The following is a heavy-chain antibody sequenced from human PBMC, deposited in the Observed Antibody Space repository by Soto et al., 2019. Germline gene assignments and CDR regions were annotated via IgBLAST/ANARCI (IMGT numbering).Heavy chain of an antibody. J-gene: IGHJ3*02. Sequence: SETLSLTCTVSGGSISSGGYYWSWIRQHPGKGLEWIGYIYYSGSTYYNPSLKSRVTISVDTSKNQFSLKLSSVTAADTAVYYCASTIAVAGMMGSDAFDIWGQGTMVTVSS. CDR1: GGSISSGGYY. CDR2: IYYSGST. D-gene: IGHD6-19*01. V-gene: IGHV4-31*03. CDR3: ASTIAVAGMMGSDAFDI.